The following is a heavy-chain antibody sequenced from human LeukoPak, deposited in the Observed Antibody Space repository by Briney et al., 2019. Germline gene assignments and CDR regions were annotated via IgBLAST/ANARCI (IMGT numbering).Heavy chain of an antibody. Sequence: SETLSLTCAVYGGSFGGYYWSWIRQPPGKGLEWIGEINHSGSTNYNPSLKSRVTISVDTSKNQFSLKLSSVTAADTAVYYCAILDYVWGSSLDWGQGTLVTVSS. CDR2: INHSGST. V-gene: IGHV4-34*01. CDR3: AILDYVWGSSLD. J-gene: IGHJ4*02. D-gene: IGHD3-16*01. CDR1: GGSFGGYY.